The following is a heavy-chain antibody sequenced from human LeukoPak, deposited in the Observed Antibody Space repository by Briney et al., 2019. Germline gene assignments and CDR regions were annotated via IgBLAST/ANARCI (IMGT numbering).Heavy chain of an antibody. J-gene: IGHJ6*04. CDR2: IKEDGSDK. V-gene: IGHV3-7*01. Sequence: SGGSLRLSCAASGFTFSDYYMSWIRQAPGKGLEWVANIKEDGSDKNYEDSVTGRFIISRDNAKDSLYLQMSSLRAEDTAVYYCASRYCTSDNCFLESYNCFDVWGKGTTVTVSS. CDR1: GFTFSDYY. D-gene: IGHD1-20*01. CDR3: ASRYCTSDNCFLESYNCFDV.